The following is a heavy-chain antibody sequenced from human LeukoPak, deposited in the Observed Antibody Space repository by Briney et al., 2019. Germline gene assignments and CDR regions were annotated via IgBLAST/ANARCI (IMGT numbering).Heavy chain of an antibody. CDR2: IRYDGNDH. D-gene: IGHD1-26*01. CDR3: ARWGIVGHDAFDL. J-gene: IGHJ3*01. CDR1: GFTFSRYG. Sequence: GRSLRLSCAGSGFTFSRYGMHWVRQAPGKGLEWVALIRYDGNDHWYGDSAKGRFTISRDNSKDTVYLQMDSLRDEDTAVYYCARWGIVGHDAFDLWGQGTMVTVPS. V-gene: IGHV3-33*01.